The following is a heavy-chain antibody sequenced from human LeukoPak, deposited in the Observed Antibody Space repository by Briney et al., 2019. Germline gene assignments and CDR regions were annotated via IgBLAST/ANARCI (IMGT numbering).Heavy chain of an antibody. D-gene: IGHD3-9*01. V-gene: IGHV4-39*01. Sequence: EPSETLSLTCTVSGGSISSSSYYWGWIRQPPGKGPEWIGSIYDSGSTYSNPSLKSQVTISVDTSKNQFSLNLSSVTAADTAVFYCASTYYDILTPSYYLDYWGQGTLVTVSS. CDR2: IYDSGST. CDR1: GGSISSSSYY. CDR3: ASTYYDILTPSYYLDY. J-gene: IGHJ4*02.